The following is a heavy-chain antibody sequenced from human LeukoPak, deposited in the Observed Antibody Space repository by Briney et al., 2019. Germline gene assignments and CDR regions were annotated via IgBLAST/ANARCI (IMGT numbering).Heavy chain of an antibody. CDR2: MYLSGTT. CDR3: ARHYGP. CDR1: GDSINSLDL. Sequence: PSETLSLTCTVSGDSINSLDLWSWVRQPPGKGLEWIGEMYLSGTTHSNPSVKSRVTISIDKSKNQFSLKLTSVTAADTAVYYCARHYGPWGQGTLVTVSS. V-gene: IGHV4-4*02. J-gene: IGHJ5*02. D-gene: IGHD3-16*01.